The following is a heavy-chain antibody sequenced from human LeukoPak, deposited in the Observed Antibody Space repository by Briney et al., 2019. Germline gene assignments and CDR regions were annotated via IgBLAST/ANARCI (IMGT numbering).Heavy chain of an antibody. CDR3: ASQGGFDD. J-gene: IGHJ4*02. Sequence: GGSLTLSCAASGFSFSSYTMNWVRQAPGKGLEWVSSISSSGDYFHYADSVKGRFTISRDTPKNSLHLQMTSLRAEDTAVYYCASQGGFDDWGQGNLVTVSS. D-gene: IGHD2-15*01. V-gene: IGHV3-21*01. CDR2: ISSSGDYF. CDR1: GFSFSSYT.